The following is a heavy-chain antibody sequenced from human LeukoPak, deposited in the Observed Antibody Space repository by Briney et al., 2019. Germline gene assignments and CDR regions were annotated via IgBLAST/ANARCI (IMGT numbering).Heavy chain of an antibody. D-gene: IGHD6-19*01. J-gene: IGHJ6*02. CDR2: IYYSGST. V-gene: IGHV4-31*03. CDR3: GRHFSRGWTYHNGLDV. Sequence: PSQTLSLTCTVSGGSISSGGYYWSWIRQHPGKGLEWIGYIYYSGSTYYNPSLKSRVTISVDTSKNQFSLKLSSVSAADTAMYFCGRHFSRGWTYHNGLDVWGQGTTVTVSS. CDR1: GGSISSGGYY.